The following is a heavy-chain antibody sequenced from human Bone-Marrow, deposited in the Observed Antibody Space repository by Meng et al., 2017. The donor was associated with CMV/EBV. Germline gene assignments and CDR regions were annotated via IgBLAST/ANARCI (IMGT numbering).Heavy chain of an antibody. Sequence: VQLVQTGGEVKNPGASVKCSGKASGYTITDYYIHCVRQAPGQWLEWMGWINPNDDTNYAQNFQGRVTMTRDMSINTVYMELSRLTSDDTAVYYCARSSGWSRIDYWSLGTLVTVSS. CDR1: GYTITDYY. J-gene: IGHJ4*02. V-gene: IGHV1-2*02. CDR2: INPNDDT. CDR3: ARSSGWSRIDY. D-gene: IGHD6-19*01.